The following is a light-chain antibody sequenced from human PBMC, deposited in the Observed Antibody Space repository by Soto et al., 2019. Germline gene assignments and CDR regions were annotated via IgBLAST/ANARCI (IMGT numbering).Light chain of an antibody. J-gene: IGKJ4*01. CDR3: QQRPTWPLT. CDR1: QSISSH. V-gene: IGKV3-11*01. Sequence: EIVLTQSPATLSLSPGERATLSCRASQSISSHLAWYQQKPGQAPRLLMYDASNRATGIPARFSGSGSGTDFPLTISSLEPEDFAVYYCQQRPTWPLTFGGGTKVEIK. CDR2: DAS.